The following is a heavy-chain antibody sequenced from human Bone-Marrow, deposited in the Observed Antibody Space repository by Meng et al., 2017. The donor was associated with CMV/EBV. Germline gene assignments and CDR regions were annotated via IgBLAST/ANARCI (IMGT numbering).Heavy chain of an antibody. CDR2: INPSGGST. Sequence: ASVKVSCKASGYTFTSYYMHWVRQAPGQGLEWMGIINPSGGSTSYAQKFQGRVTMTRDTSISTAYMELSRLRSDDTAVYYCARGYYYDSSGYPDLDYWGQGTLVTVSS. CDR1: GYTFTSYY. CDR3: ARGYYYDSSGYPDLDY. J-gene: IGHJ4*02. V-gene: IGHV1-46*01. D-gene: IGHD3-22*01.